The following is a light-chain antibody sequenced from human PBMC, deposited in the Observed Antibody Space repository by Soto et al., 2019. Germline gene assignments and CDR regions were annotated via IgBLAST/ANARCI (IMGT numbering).Light chain of an antibody. CDR1: SSDVGSYNR. J-gene: IGLJ1*01. Sequence: QSVLTQPPSVSGSPAQSVAISCTGTSSDVGSYNRVSWYQQPPGTAPKVMIYEVSNRPSGVPDRFSGSKSGNTASLTIFGLQAEDEADYYCISYTSSNTDVFGTGTKVTVL. CDR2: EVS. V-gene: IGLV2-18*02. CDR3: ISYTSSNTDV.